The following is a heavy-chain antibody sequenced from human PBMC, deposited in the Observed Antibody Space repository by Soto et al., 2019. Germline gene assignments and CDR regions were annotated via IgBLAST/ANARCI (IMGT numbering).Heavy chain of an antibody. J-gene: IGHJ6*02. V-gene: IGHV3-23*01. Sequence: GGSLRLSCEASGFTFSTSAMSWVRQAPGKGLEWVSTISGSGGGKYYADSVNGRFTISRDDSKNTLYLQMNSLKTEDTAVYYCTTDLSRYYDFWSGYLYYYYGMYVWGQGTTVTVSS. D-gene: IGHD3-3*01. CDR2: ISGSGGGK. CDR1: GFTFSTSA. CDR3: TTDLSRYYDFWSGYLYYYYGMYV.